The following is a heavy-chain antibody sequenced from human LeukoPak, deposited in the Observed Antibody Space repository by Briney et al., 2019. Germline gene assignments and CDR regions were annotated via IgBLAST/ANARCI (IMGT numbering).Heavy chain of an antibody. J-gene: IGHJ6*02. CDR3: AKMAVAGTMGYYYYGMDV. Sequence: GGSLRPSCAASGFTFSSYGMHWVRQAPGKGLEWVAVISYDGSNKYYADSVKGRLTISRDNSKNTLYLQMNSLRAEDTAVYYCAKMAVAGTMGYYYYGMDVWGQGTTVTVSS. CDR1: GFTFSSYG. CDR2: ISYDGSNK. D-gene: IGHD6-19*01. V-gene: IGHV3-30*18.